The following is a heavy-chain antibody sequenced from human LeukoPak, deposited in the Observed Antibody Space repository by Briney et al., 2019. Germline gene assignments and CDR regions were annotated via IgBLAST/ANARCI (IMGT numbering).Heavy chain of an antibody. D-gene: IGHD3-3*01. J-gene: IGHJ3*02. CDR3: ARDDFWSGPTGAFDI. CDR2: MNPNSGNT. Sequence: ASVKVSCEASGYTFSSYDINWVRQATGQGLEWMGWMNPNSGNTGYAQKFQGRVTMTRNTSISTAYMELSSLRSEDTAVYYCARDDFWSGPTGAFDIWGQGTMVTVSS. CDR1: GYTFSSYD. V-gene: IGHV1-8*01.